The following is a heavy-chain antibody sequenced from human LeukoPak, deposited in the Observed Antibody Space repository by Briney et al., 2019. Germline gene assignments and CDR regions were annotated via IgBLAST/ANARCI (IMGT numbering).Heavy chain of an antibody. J-gene: IGHJ4*02. Sequence: GGSLRLSCAASGFTSGSYWMSWVRQAPGKGLEWVANIKLGGSEKYYVDSVKGRFTISRDNAKNSLYLQMNSLRAEDTAVYYCARGVGTDYWGQGTQVTVSS. V-gene: IGHV3-7*01. CDR3: ARGVGTDY. D-gene: IGHD1-26*01. CDR1: GFTSGSYW. CDR2: IKLGGSEK.